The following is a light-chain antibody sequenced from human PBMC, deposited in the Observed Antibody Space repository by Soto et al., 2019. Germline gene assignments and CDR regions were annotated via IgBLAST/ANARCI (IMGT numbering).Light chain of an antibody. V-gene: IGLV3-21*02. CDR2: EDT. CDR1: NIGSKG. Sequence: SYELTQPPSMSVAPGQTARITYGGNNIGSKGVNWYQQRPGQAPVLVIYEDTRRPSGIPERFSGSNSGNMATLTMSGVEAGDEADYYCQVWDSSDDYVVFGGGTKLTVL. J-gene: IGLJ2*01. CDR3: QVWDSSDDYVV.